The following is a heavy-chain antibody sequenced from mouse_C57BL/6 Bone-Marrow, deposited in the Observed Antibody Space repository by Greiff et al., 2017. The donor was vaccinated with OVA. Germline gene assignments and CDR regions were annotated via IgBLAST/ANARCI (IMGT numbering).Heavy chain of an antibody. CDR1: GFTFSDYG. Sequence: EVQGVESGGGLVQPGGSLKLSCAASGFTFSDYGMAWVRQAPRKGPEWVAFISNLAYSIYYADTVTGRFTISRENAKNTLYLEMSSLRSEDTAMYYCARYKQLRPPYAMDYWGQGTSVTVSS. CDR3: ARYKQLRPPYAMDY. D-gene: IGHD3-2*02. CDR2: ISNLAYSI. V-gene: IGHV5-15*01. J-gene: IGHJ4*01.